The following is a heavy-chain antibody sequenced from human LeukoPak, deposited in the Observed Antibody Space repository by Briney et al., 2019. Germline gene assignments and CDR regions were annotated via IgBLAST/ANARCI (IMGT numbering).Heavy chain of an antibody. V-gene: IGHV1-18*01. CDR2: ISAYNGNT. Sequence: ASVKVSCKASGYTFTSYGISWVRQAPGQGLEWMGWISAYNGNTNYAQKLQGRVTMTTDTSTSTAYMELRSLRPDDTAVYYCARDTGIQLWSLYYYYYYGMDVWGQGTTVTVSS. CDR1: GYTFTSYG. J-gene: IGHJ6*02. D-gene: IGHD5-18*01. CDR3: ARDTGIQLWSLYYYYYYGMDV.